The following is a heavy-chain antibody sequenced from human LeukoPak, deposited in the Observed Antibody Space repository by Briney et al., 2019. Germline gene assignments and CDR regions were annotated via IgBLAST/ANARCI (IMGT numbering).Heavy chain of an antibody. V-gene: IGHV3-21*01. D-gene: IGHD6-19*01. CDR1: GFTFSSYS. J-gene: IGHJ4*02. CDR2: ISSSSSYI. Sequence: PGGSLRLSCAASGFTFSSYSMNWVRQAPGKGLEWVSSISSSSSYIYYADSVKGRFTISRDNAKDSLYLQMNSLRAEDTAVYYCARDMSIAVAGHWGQGTLVTVSS. CDR3: ARDMSIAVAGH.